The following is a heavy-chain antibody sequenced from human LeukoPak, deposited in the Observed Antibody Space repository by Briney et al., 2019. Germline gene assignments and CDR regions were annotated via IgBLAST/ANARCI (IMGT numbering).Heavy chain of an antibody. CDR1: GFTFSSYW. D-gene: IGHD5-18*01. CDR2: IKQDGSEK. J-gene: IGHJ4*02. CDR3: ARVSGGYSYDAFDY. Sequence: GGSLRLSCAASGFTFSSYWMSWVRQAPGKGLEWVANIKQDGSEKYYVDSVKGRFTISRDNAKNSLYLQMNSLRAEDTAVYYCARVSGGYSYDAFDYWGQGTLVTVSS. V-gene: IGHV3-7*01.